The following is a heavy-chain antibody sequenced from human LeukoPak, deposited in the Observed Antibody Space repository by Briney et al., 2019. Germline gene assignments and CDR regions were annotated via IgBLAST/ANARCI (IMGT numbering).Heavy chain of an antibody. J-gene: IGHJ4*02. D-gene: IGHD2-15*01. CDR3: ARGKFTGYCSGGSCYPAAHFDY. CDR1: GGSFSGYY. CDR2: INHSGST. V-gene: IGHV4-34*01. Sequence: SETLSLTCAVYGGSFSGYYWSWIRQPPGKGLEWIGEINHSGSTNYNPSLKSRVTISVDTSKNQFSLKLSSVTAADTAVYYCARGKFTGYCSGGSCYPAAHFDYWGQGTLVTVSS.